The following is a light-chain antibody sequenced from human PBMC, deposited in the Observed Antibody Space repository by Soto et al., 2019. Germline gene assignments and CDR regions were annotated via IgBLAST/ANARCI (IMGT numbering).Light chain of an antibody. Sequence: DIQMTQSTSSLSASVGDRVTITGRASQGISNYLAWYQQKPGKVPKLLIYAASTLQSGVPSRFSGSGSGTDFTLTISSLQPEDVATYYCQKYYSAPPLFGGGTKVEI. V-gene: IGKV1-27*01. CDR3: QKYYSAPPL. CDR2: AAS. CDR1: QGISNY. J-gene: IGKJ4*01.